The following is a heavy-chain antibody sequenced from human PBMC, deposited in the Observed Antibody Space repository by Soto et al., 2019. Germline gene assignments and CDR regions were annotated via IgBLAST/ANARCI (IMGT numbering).Heavy chain of an antibody. CDR2: ISGSGGST. Sequence: GGSLRLSCAASGFTFSSYAMSWVRQAPGKGLEWVSAISGSGGSTYYADSVKGRFTISRDNSKNMLYLQMNSLRAEDTAVYFCARVSAADYYENPDAFDIWGQGTMVTVSS. J-gene: IGHJ3*02. V-gene: IGHV3-23*01. CDR3: ARVSAADYYENPDAFDI. D-gene: IGHD3-22*01. CDR1: GFTFSSYA.